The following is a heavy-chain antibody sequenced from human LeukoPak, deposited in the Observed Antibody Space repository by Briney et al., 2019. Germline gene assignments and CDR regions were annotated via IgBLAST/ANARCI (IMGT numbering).Heavy chain of an antibody. CDR3: ATKSAAGTCDY. CDR2: IKQDGSEK. D-gene: IGHD6-13*01. J-gene: IGHJ4*02. CDR1: GSTFSSYW. V-gene: IGHV3-7*01. Sequence: GGSLRLSCAASGSTFSSYWMSWVRQAPGKGLEWVANIKQDGSEKYYVDSVKGRFTISRDNAKNSLYLQMNSLRAEDTAVYYCATKSAAGTCDYWGQGTLVTVSS.